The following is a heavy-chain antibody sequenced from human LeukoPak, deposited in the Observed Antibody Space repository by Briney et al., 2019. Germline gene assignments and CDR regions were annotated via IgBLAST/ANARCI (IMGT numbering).Heavy chain of an antibody. D-gene: IGHD4-23*01. CDR3: AKDVRRGGNGQYYGMDV. Sequence: GRSLRLSCAASGFTFDDYAMPWVRQAPGKGLEWVASISWNGGSIGYSKSVKGRFNIYRESHKYSLYLQMNSMRDEDTGLYYCAKDVRRGGNGQYYGMDVWGQG. CDR1: GFTFDDYA. V-gene: IGHV3-9*01. J-gene: IGHJ6*02. CDR2: ISWNGGSI.